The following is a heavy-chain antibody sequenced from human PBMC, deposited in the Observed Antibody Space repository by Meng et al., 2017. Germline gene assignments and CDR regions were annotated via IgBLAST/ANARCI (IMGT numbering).Heavy chain of an antibody. CDR1: GATFSSYA. CDR2: VIPIFGTA. J-gene: IGHJ4*02. Sequence: VQLGHSGDEVKKPGSSVKVSCKASGATFSSYAISWVRQAPGQGLEWMGGVIPIFGTANYAQKFQGRVTITADESTSTAYMELSSLRSEDTAVYYCARDSDSSSWYDYFGYWGQGTLVTVSS. CDR3: ARDSDSSSWYDYFGY. V-gene: IGHV1-69*01. D-gene: IGHD6-13*01.